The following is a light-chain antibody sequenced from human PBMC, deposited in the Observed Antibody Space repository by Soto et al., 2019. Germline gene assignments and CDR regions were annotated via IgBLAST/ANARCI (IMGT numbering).Light chain of an antibody. CDR1: QTTSPK. Sequence: EIELTQSPGTLSLSPGESATLSCRVSQTTSPKYVAWYQQRRGLAPRLLVYGASKRAAGIPDRFRGSGSGSEFSLTISSLQSEDFAVYYCQQYNMWPHTFGQGTKVDIK. V-gene: IGKV3D-15*01. CDR2: GAS. CDR3: QQYNMWPHT. J-gene: IGKJ2*01.